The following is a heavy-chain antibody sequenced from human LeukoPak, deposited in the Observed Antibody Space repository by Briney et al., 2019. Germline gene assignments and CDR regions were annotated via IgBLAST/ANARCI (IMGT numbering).Heavy chain of an antibody. J-gene: IGHJ6*02. CDR2: ISYDGSNK. CDR1: GFTYSSYA. D-gene: IGHD2-2*01. CDR3: ASQIVVPAAMYYYYGMDV. V-gene: IGHV3-30-3*01. Sequence: GRSLRLSCAASGFTYSSYAMHWVRQDPGKGLEWVAVISYDGSNKYYADSVKGRFTISRDNSKNTLYLQMNSLRAEDTAVYYCASQIVVPAAMYYYYGMDVWGQGTTVTVSS.